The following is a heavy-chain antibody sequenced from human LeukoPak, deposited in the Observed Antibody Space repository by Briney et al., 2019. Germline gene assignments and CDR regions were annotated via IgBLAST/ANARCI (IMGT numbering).Heavy chain of an antibody. J-gene: IGHJ4*02. CDR2: ISHGGHT. CDR3: ARQVIVVGNFDY. CDR1: GDSISSNNW. Sequence: PSETLSLTCAVSGDSISSNNWWSWVRQPPGRGLEWVGEISHGGHTNYNPSLKSRVTISLDKSKNQFSLTVTSVTAADTAVYFCARQVIVVGNFDYWGQGTLVTVSS. D-gene: IGHD3-22*01. V-gene: IGHV4-4*02.